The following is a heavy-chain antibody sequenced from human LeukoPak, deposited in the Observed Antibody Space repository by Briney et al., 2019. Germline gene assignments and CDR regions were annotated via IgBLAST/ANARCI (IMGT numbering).Heavy chain of an antibody. V-gene: IGHV4-34*01. CDR2: INHSGST. CDR1: GGSFSGYY. CDR3: ASGGWPGSPDANWFDP. Sequence: KSSETLSLTCAVYGGSFSGYYWSWIRQPPGKGLEWIGEINHSGSTNYNPSLKSRVTISVDTSKNQFSPKLSSVTAADTAVYYCASGGWPGSPDANWFDPWGQGTLVTVSS. D-gene: IGHD3-10*01. J-gene: IGHJ5*02.